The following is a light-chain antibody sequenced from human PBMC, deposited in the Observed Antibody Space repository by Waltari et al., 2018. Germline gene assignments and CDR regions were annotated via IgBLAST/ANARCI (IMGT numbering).Light chain of an antibody. Sequence: QSALTQPASVSGSPGQSITISCSETSGDINNFKYVSWYQKQSGKAPRVIIYDVSNRPSGVSTRFSGSKAGNTASLTISGLQPEDDADYYCSSYTSNNNKLFGGGTRLTVL. CDR3: SSYTSNNNKL. CDR1: SGDINNFKY. CDR2: DVS. J-gene: IGLJ2*01. V-gene: IGLV2-14*03.